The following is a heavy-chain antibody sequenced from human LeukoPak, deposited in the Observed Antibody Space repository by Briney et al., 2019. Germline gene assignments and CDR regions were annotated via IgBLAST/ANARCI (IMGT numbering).Heavy chain of an antibody. D-gene: IGHD5-18*01. Sequence: GASVKVSCKASGYTFTGYYMHWVRQAPGQGLEWMGWINPNSGGTNYAQKFQGRVTMTRDTSISTAYMELSRLRSDDTAVYYCARGMGPYSYGYWGGGDYYYYGMDVWGQGTTVTVSS. CDR1: GYTFTGYY. J-gene: IGHJ6*02. CDR3: ARGMGPYSYGYWGGGDYYYYGMDV. V-gene: IGHV1-2*02. CDR2: INPNSGGT.